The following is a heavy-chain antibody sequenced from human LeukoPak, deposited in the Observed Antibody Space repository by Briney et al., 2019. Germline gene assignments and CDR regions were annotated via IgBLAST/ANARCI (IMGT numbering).Heavy chain of an antibody. V-gene: IGHV4-59*01. J-gene: IGHJ5*02. CDR3: AGSIAAADSWLDP. CDR1: GGSISSYY. D-gene: IGHD6-13*01. Sequence: PSETLSLTCTVSGGSISSYYWSWMRQPPGKGLEWIGYIYYSGSTNYNPSLKSRVTISVDTSKSQFSLKLSSVTAADTAVYYCAGSIAAADSWLDPWGQGTLVTVSS. CDR2: IYYSGST.